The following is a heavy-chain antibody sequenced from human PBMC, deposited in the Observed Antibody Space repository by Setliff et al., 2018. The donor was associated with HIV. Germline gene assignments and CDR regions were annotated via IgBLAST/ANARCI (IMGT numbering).Heavy chain of an antibody. CDR2: IFHSGTT. V-gene: IGHV4-38-2*02. D-gene: IGHD1-26*01. CDR3: VRNHEWALGT. Sequence: SETLSLTCIVSGSSMTGRYIWGWFRQPPGKGLQWIGNIFHSGTTRYNVSLESRLTLSVDTSRNQFSLRLTSATAADTAVYFCVRNHEWALGTWGQGLLVTVSS. CDR1: GSSMTGRYI. J-gene: IGHJ5*02.